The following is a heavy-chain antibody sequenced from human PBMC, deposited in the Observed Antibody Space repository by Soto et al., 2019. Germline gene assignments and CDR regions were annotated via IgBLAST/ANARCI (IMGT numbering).Heavy chain of an antibody. J-gene: IGHJ4*02. V-gene: IGHV1-24*01. CDR2: FDPEDGET. Sequence: VKVSCKVSGYTLTELSMHWVRQAPGKGLEWMGGFDPEDGETIYAQKFQGRVTMTEDTSTDTAYMELSSLRSEDTAVYYCATALGSYYDFWSGYCYWGQGTLVTVSS. CDR1: GYTLTELS. D-gene: IGHD3-3*01. CDR3: ATALGSYYDFWSGYCY.